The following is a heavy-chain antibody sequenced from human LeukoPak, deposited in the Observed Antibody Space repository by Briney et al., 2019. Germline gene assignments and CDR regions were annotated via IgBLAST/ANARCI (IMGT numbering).Heavy chain of an antibody. CDR1: GFTFSSYG. Sequence: PGGSLRLSCAASGFTFSSYGMHWVRQAPGKGLEWVAVISYDGSNKYYADSVKGRFTISRDNSKNTLYLQMNSLRPEDTAVYYCARGGKKALAGTRSPQYFQHWGQGTLVTVSS. V-gene: IGHV3-30*03. CDR3: ARGGKKALAGTRSPQYFQH. CDR2: ISYDGSNK. D-gene: IGHD6-19*01. J-gene: IGHJ1*01.